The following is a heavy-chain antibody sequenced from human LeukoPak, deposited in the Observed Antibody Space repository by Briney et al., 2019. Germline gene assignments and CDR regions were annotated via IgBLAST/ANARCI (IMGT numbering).Heavy chain of an antibody. D-gene: IGHD6-13*01. CDR2: IRYDGSNK. V-gene: IGHV3-30*02. Sequence: GGSLRLSCATSGFTFTSYGMHWVRQAPGKGLEWVACIRYDGSNKYYADSVKGRFTISRDNAKNSLYLQMNSLGAEDTAVYYCARDPGPLPGIAAQRVSWGQGTLVTVSS. CDR3: ARDPGPLPGIAAQRVS. J-gene: IGHJ5*02. CDR1: GFTFTSYG.